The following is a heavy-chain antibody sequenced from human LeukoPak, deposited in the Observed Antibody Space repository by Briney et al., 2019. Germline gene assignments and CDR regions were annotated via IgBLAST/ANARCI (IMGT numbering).Heavy chain of an antibody. Sequence: PGGSLRLSCAASGFTFSSYSMNWVRQAPGKGLEWVSYISSSSSTIYYADSVKGRFTISRDNAKNSLYLQMNSLRAEDTAVYYCARDGYCSSTSCHAAFDYWGQGTLVTVSS. J-gene: IGHJ4*02. D-gene: IGHD2-2*01. CDR2: ISSSSSTI. CDR3: ARDGYCSSTSCHAAFDY. V-gene: IGHV3-48*04. CDR1: GFTFSSYS.